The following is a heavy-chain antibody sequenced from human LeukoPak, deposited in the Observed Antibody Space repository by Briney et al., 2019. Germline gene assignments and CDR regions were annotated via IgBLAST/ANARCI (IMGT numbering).Heavy chain of an antibody. J-gene: IGHJ3*01. V-gene: IGHV3-7*01. CDR2: IKKDGSEK. CDR3: VREYCSGGSCSDAFV. Sequence: PGGSLRLSCAASGFTFSSHWMSWVRQAPGKGLEWVANIKKDGSEKYYVDAVKGRFTISRDNAKTSLYLQMNSLRAEDTAVYCVREYCSGGSCSDAFVWGQGTMVTVSS. CDR1: GFTFSSHW. D-gene: IGHD2-15*01.